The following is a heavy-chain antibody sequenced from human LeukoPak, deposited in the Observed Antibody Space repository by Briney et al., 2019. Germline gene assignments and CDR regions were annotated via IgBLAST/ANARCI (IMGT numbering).Heavy chain of an antibody. Sequence: SETLSLTCTVSGGSISSYFWSWIRQSPGKGLEWIGYTHYSGSTSYNPSLTSRVTISLDTSKNQFYLRLSSVTASDTAFYYCARDQRRDYGDFFDNWGQGTLVTVSS. J-gene: IGHJ4*02. CDR1: GGSISSYF. D-gene: IGHD3-16*01. CDR2: THYSGST. CDR3: ARDQRRDYGDFFDN. V-gene: IGHV4-59*01.